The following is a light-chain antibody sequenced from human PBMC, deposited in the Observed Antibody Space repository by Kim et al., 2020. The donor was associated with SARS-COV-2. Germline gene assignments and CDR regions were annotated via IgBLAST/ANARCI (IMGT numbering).Light chain of an antibody. Sequence: EIVLTQSPGTLSLSPGERATLSCRASQSVSSNYLAWYQQKPGQAPRLLIYGASSRATDIPDRFSGSGSGTDFTLTISRLEAEDFAVYYYHLDGSSPIFGPGTKVDIK. CDR1: QSVSSNY. J-gene: IGKJ3*01. V-gene: IGKV3-20*01. CDR3: HLDGSSPI. CDR2: GAS.